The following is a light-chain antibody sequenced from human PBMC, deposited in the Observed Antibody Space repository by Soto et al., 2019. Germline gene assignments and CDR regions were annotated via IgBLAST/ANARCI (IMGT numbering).Light chain of an antibody. CDR1: SSTIGSKT. V-gene: IGLV1-44*01. J-gene: IGLJ3*02. Sequence: QSVLTQPPSASGTPGQRVTISCSGSSSTIGSKTLNWYQHLPGSAPKLLIYTTNQRPSGVPDRFSGSKSGTSASLAISGLQPEDEADYYCAAWNDSLNGVVFGGGTMLTVL. CDR3: AAWNDSLNGVV. CDR2: TTN.